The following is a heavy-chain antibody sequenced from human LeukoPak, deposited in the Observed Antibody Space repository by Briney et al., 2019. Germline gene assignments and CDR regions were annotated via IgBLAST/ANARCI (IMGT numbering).Heavy chain of an antibody. CDR2: INHSGST. D-gene: IGHD5-18*01. J-gene: IGHJ6*03. CDR1: GGSFSGYY. V-gene: IGHV4-34*01. CDR3: ARTTEGGYTCDYFYYYYMDV. Sequence: PSETLCLTCAVYGGSFSGYYWSWIRQPPGKGLEWIGEINHSGSTNYNPSLKSRVTISVDTSKNQFSLKLSSVTAADTAVYFCARTTEGGYTCDYFYYYYMDVWGKGTTVTISS.